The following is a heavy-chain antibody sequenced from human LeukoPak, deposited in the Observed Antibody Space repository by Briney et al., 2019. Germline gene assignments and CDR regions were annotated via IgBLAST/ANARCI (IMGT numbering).Heavy chain of an antibody. CDR1: GFTFSSYA. V-gene: IGHV3-23*01. D-gene: IGHD6-19*01. CDR3: ANDHGSSGGYGTLGY. CDR2: ISGSGGST. J-gene: IGHJ4*02. Sequence: GGSLRLSCAASGFTFSSYAMSWVRQAPGKGLEWVSAISGSGGSTYYADSVKGRFTISRDNSKNTLYLQMNSLRAEDTALYYCANDHGSSGGYGTLGYWGQGTLVTVSS.